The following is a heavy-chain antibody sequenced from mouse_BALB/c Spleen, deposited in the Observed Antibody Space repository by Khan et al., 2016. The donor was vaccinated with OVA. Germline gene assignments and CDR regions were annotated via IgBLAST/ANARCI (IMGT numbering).Heavy chain of an antibody. CDR2: INSDGYYT. D-gene: IGHD4-1*01. Sequence: EVELVESGGDLMKPGGSLKLSCAASGFTFSTYGMSWVRQTPDQRLEWVATINSDGYYTYYPDSVQGRFTISRNNAKNTLYLQMSSLKSEDTAMYYCASHLTGSFAYWGQGTLVTVSA. CDR1: GFTFSTYG. V-gene: IGHV5-6*01. CDR3: ASHLTGSFAY. J-gene: IGHJ3*01.